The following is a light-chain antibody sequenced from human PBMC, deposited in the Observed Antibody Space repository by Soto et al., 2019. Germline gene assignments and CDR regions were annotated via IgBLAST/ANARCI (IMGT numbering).Light chain of an antibody. CDR1: QSVSSY. CDR2: DTS. CDR3: QQRSNWRVT. V-gene: IGKV3-11*01. J-gene: IGKJ4*01. Sequence: EIVLTQSPATLSLSPGERATLSCRASQSVSSYFAWYQQKPGQAPRFLIYDTSNRATGVPARFSGSVSGTDFTLTISSLEPEDFAVYYCQQRSNWRVTFGGGTKVEIK.